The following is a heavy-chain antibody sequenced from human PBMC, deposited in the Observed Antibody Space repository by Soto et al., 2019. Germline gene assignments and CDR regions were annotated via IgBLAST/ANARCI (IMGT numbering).Heavy chain of an antibody. D-gene: IGHD5-12*01. CDR1: GFTVSTNY. CDR3: ARPRGSGFAFDS. CDR2: IYSDGST. Sequence: PGGSLRLSCAASGFTVSTNYMNWVRQAPGKGLEWVSVIYSDGSTYYADSVKGRFTISRDNSKNTLYLQMNGLRAEDTAVYFCARPRGSGFAFDSWGQGTLVTVPS. J-gene: IGHJ4*02. V-gene: IGHV3-66*04.